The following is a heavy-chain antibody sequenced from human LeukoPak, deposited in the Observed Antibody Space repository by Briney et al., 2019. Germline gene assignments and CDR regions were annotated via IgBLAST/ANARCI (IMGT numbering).Heavy chain of an antibody. J-gene: IGHJ5*01. V-gene: IGHV1-2*02. CDR2: INPNSGGT. Sequence: ASVKVSCKASGYTFTGYYMHWVRQAPGQGLEWMGWINPNSGGTNYAQKFQGRVTMTRDTSISTAYMELSRLRSDDTAVYYCARKLRIAVVWFDSWGQGTLVTVSS. CDR1: GYTFTGYY. D-gene: IGHD6-19*01. CDR3: ARKLRIAVVWFDS.